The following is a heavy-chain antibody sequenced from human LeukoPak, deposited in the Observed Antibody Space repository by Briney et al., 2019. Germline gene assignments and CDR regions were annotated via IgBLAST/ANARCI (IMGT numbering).Heavy chain of an antibody. D-gene: IGHD6-13*01. CDR2: INHSGST. V-gene: IGHV4-39*07. J-gene: IGHJ4*02. CDR1: GGSISSSSYY. CDR3: ASFSSPGDY. Sequence: SETLSLTCTVSGGSISSSSYYWGWIRQPPGKGLEWIGEINHSGSTNYNPSLKSRVTISVDTSKNQFSLKLSSVTAADTAVYYCASFSSPGDYWGQGTLVTVSS.